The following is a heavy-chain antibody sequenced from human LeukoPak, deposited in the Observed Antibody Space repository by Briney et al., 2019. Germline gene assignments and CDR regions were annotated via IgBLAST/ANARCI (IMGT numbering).Heavy chain of an antibody. Sequence: SETLSLTCAVYGGSFSGYYWSWIRQPPGKGLEWIGYIYYSGSTNYNPSLKSRVTISVDTSKNQFSLKLSSVTAADTAVYYCARHDQRAFDIWGQGTMVTVSS. CDR2: IYYSGST. CDR3: ARHDQRAFDI. V-gene: IGHV4-59*08. CDR1: GGSFSGYY. D-gene: IGHD1-1*01. J-gene: IGHJ3*02.